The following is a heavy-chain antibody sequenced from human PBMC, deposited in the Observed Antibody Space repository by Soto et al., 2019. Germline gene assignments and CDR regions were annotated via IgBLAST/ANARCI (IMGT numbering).Heavy chain of an antibody. CDR2: VSSRSTST. J-gene: IGHJ4*02. CDR3: ARDNGGTFDY. Sequence: QVHLVESGGGSVKPGGSLRLSCAASGFTFSDYYMTWIRQAPGKGLEWVSYVSSRSTSTNYADSMKGRFTISRDNAKNSLYLQMNGLRAEDTAVYYCARDNGGTFDYWGQGTLVTVSS. V-gene: IGHV3-11*05. D-gene: IGHD2-8*01. CDR1: GFTFSDYY.